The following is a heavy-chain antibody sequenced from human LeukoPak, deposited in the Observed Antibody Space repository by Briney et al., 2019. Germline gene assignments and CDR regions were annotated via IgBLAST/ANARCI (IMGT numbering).Heavy chain of an antibody. D-gene: IGHD6-19*01. J-gene: IGHJ4*02. Sequence: GGPLTLFCAASGFTFSIYGMHWLPEAPGKGLECAAFIRYDGSNKYYADSVKGRFTISRDNSKNTLYLQMNSLRAEDTAVYYCAKVPEAVAGTLGWGQGTLVTVSS. V-gene: IGHV3-30*02. CDR3: AKVPEAVAGTLG. CDR2: IRYDGSNK. CDR1: GFTFSIYG.